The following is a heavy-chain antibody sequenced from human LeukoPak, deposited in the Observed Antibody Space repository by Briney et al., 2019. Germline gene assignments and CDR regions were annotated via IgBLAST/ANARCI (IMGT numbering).Heavy chain of an antibody. V-gene: IGHV4-59*01. J-gene: IGHJ4*02. Sequence: SETLSLTCTVSGGSISSYYWSWIRQPPGKGLEWIGYIYYSGSTNYNPSLKSRVTISVDTSKNQFSLKLSSVTAADTAVYYCARDGSSGYQVFDYWGQGTLVTVYS. CDR1: GGSISSYY. D-gene: IGHD3-22*01. CDR3: ARDGSSGYQVFDY. CDR2: IYYSGST.